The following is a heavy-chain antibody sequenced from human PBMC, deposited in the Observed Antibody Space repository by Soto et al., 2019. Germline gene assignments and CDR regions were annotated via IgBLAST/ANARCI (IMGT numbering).Heavy chain of an antibody. J-gene: IGHJ4*02. CDR3: VKEGYMRSDWYGQFDY. CDR1: GFTFNSYA. Sequence: PAGSLRLSCSASGFTFNSYAMHWVRQAPGKGLEFVSAISSYGADTYYADSVKGRFAISRDNSKNTLYLQMSSLRAEDTALYYCVKEGYMRSDWYGQFDYWGQGALVTVSS. D-gene: IGHD6-19*01. CDR2: ISSYGADT. V-gene: IGHV3-64D*06.